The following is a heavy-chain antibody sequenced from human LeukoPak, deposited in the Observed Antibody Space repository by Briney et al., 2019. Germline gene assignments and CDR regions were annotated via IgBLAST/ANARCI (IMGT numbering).Heavy chain of an antibody. Sequence: PSQTLSLTCAVSGGSISSGGYSWGWIRQPPGKGLEWIGYMYHSGSTYYSPSLKSRVTISVDRSNNQFSLKLSSVTAADTAVYYCASQYYDILTGYNYFDYWGQGTLVTVSS. CDR3: ASQYYDILTGYNYFDY. D-gene: IGHD3-9*01. J-gene: IGHJ4*02. CDR2: MYHSGST. CDR1: GGSISSGGYS. V-gene: IGHV4-30-2*01.